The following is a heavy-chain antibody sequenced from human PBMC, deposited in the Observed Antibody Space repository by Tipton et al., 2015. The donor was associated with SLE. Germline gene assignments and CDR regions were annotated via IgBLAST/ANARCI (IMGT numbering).Heavy chain of an antibody. D-gene: IGHD5-18*01. V-gene: IGHV4-38-2*02. CDR1: GHSISSGYY. Sequence: TLSLTCNVSGHSISSGYYWGWIRQFPGKGLEWIGSFYHSGSTYYNPSLKSRVTISVDTSKNQFSLRLSSVTAADTAFYYCARRDSPKWFDPWGQGTLVTVSS. CDR3: ARRDSPKWFDP. CDR2: FYHSGST. J-gene: IGHJ5*02.